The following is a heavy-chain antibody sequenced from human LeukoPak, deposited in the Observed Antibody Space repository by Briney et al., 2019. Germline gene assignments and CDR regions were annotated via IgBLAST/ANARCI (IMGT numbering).Heavy chain of an antibody. J-gene: IGHJ6*03. Sequence: ASVKVSCKASGYTFTSYDINWVRQATGQGLEWMGWMNPNSGNTGYAQKFHGRVTITRNTSISTAYMELSSLRSEDTAVYYCARVGVLDCSSTSCYHYYYYMDVWGKGTTVTVSS. D-gene: IGHD2-2*01. CDR2: MNPNSGNT. V-gene: IGHV1-8*03. CDR3: ARVGVLDCSSTSCYHYYYYMDV. CDR1: GYTFTSYD.